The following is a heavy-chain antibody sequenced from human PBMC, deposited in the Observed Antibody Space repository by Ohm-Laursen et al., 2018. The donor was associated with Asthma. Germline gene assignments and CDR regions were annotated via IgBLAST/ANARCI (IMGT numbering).Heavy chain of an antibody. CDR3: ARDEKLRNYYYGMDV. D-gene: IGHD1-7*01. Sequence: TLSLTCTVSGGSISSGGYYWSWIRQHPGKGLEWIGYIYYSGSTYYNPSLKSRVTISVDTSKNQFSLKLSSVTAADTAVYYCARDEKLRNYYYGMDVWGQGTTVTVSS. J-gene: IGHJ6*02. V-gene: IGHV4-31*03. CDR1: GGSISSGGYY. CDR2: IYYSGST.